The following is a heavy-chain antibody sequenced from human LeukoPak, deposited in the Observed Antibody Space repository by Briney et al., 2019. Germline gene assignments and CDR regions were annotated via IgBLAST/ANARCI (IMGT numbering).Heavy chain of an antibody. CDR1: GRSFSGYY. Sequence: KPSETLSLTCAVYGRSFSGYYWSWIRQPPGKGLECIGEIHHSGSTNYNPSLKSRVTLSVDTSKNQFSLKLSSVTAADTAVYYCARSRGWLQSHPLGYWGQGTLVTVSS. CDR3: ARSRGWLQSHPLGY. D-gene: IGHD5-24*01. CDR2: IHHSGST. J-gene: IGHJ4*02. V-gene: IGHV4-34*01.